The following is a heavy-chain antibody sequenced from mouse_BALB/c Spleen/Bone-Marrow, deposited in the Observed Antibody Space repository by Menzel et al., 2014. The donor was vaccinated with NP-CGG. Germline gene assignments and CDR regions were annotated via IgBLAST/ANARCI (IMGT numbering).Heavy chain of an antibody. CDR1: GFSLTSYG. Sequence: QVQLQQSGPGLVAPSQSLSIPCTVSGFSLTSYGVHWVRQPPGKGLEWLGIIWAGGSTNYNSALMSRLSISKDNSQRQVFLKMNSLQSDDTAMYYCAISSCGNYKYYFDFWGQGTTLTVSS. CDR3: AISSCGNYKYYFDF. CDR2: IWAGGST. V-gene: IGHV2-9*02. J-gene: IGHJ2*01. D-gene: IGHD2-10*01.